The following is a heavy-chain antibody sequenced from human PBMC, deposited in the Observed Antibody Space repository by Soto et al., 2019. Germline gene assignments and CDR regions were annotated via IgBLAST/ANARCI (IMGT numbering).Heavy chain of an antibody. D-gene: IGHD3-16*01. Sequence: QVQLQESGPGLVKPSGTLSLTCAVSGGSISSSNWWTWVRQPPGKGLEWIGEIYHSGTTNYNPSLKSRVTILVDKSKKYFSLRLSSVTAADTAVYYCARINAYHIDSWGQGTLVTVSS. CDR2: IYHSGTT. J-gene: IGHJ4*02. CDR3: ARINAYHIDS. V-gene: IGHV4-4*02. CDR1: GGSISSSNW.